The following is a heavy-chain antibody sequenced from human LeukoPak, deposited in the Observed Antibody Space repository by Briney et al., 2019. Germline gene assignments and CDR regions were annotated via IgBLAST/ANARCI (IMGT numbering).Heavy chain of an antibody. CDR3: AKDPYGTRYFDY. D-gene: IGHD2-2*01. CDR2: LSGSGGDT. Sequence: GGPLRLSCAASGFTFSRNAMSWVRQAPGKGLEWVSSLSGSGGDTYYADSVKGRFTISRDNSKNTAYLQMNSLRAEDTAVYYCAKDPYGTRYFDYWGQGTLVTVSS. CDR1: GFTFSRNA. J-gene: IGHJ4*02. V-gene: IGHV3-23*01.